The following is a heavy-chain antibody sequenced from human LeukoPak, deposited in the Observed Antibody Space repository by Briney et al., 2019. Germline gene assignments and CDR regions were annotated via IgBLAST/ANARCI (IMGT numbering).Heavy chain of an antibody. CDR2: IFYSGST. CDR1: GGAISNYY. Sequence: SETLSLTCTVSGGAISNYYWSWIRQPPGKGLEWIGYIFYSGSTNYNPSLRSRVTISVDTSKNQFSLKLSSVTAADTAVYYCARKRFIAAGGFDPWGQGTLVTVSS. V-gene: IGHV4-59*01. D-gene: IGHD6-6*01. J-gene: IGHJ5*02. CDR3: ARKRFIAAGGFDP.